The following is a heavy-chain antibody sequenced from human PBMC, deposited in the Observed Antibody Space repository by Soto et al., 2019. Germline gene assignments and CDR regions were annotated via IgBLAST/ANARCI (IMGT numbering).Heavy chain of an antibody. CDR3: ARLKHSLAPGSPQQLAPYYFDY. J-gene: IGHJ4*02. Sequence: PSETLSLTCAVSGGSISSGGYSWSWIRQPPGKGLEWIGSIYYSGSTYYNPSLKSRVTISVDTSKNQFSLKLSSVTAADTAVYYCARLKHSLAPGSPQQLAPYYFDYWGQGTLVTVSS. CDR2: IYYSGST. V-gene: IGHV4-30-2*03. CDR1: GGSISSGGYS. D-gene: IGHD6-13*01.